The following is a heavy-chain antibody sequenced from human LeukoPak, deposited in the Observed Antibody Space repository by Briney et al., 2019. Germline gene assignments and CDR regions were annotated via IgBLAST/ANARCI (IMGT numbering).Heavy chain of an antibody. Sequence: PGGSLRLSCAASGFTFSNAWMSWVRQAPGKGLEWVGRIKSKTDGGTTDYAAPVKGRFTISRDDSKNTLYLQMNSLKTEDAAVYYCTTVLLWFGELELPFDYWGQEPWSPSPQ. CDR1: GFTFSNAW. D-gene: IGHD3-10*01. CDR2: IKSKTDGGTT. CDR3: TTVLLWFGELELPFDY. V-gene: IGHV3-15*01. J-gene: IGHJ4*01.